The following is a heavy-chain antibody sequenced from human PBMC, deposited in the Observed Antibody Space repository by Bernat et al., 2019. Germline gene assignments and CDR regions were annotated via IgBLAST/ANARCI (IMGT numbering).Heavy chain of an antibody. CDR3: ASSTRKAIYYFDY. CDR2: ISSSSSYI. CDR1: GFTFSSYS. Sequence: EVQLVESGGGLVQPGGSLRLSCAASGFTFSSYSMNWVRQAPGKGLEWVSSISSSSSYIYYADSVKGRFTISRDNAKNSLYLQMNSLRAEDTAVYYCASSTRKAIYYFDYWGQGTLVTVSS. D-gene: IGHD3-3*01. J-gene: IGHJ4*02. V-gene: IGHV3-21*01.